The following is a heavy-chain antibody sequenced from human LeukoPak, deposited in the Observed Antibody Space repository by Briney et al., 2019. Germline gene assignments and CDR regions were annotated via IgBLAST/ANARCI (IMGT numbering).Heavy chain of an antibody. Sequence: PSETLSLTCTVSGGSISSPSYYWGWIRQSPGKGLEWIGSIYNSGTTQDNPSLMSRVTISVDTSKNQFSLKLTSVTAADTSVYYCVRQYYDILTGYSDLFDIWGPGTKVIVSS. CDR2: IYNSGTT. V-gene: IGHV4-39*01. CDR1: GGSISSPSYY. J-gene: IGHJ3*02. D-gene: IGHD3-9*01. CDR3: VRQYYDILTGYSDLFDI.